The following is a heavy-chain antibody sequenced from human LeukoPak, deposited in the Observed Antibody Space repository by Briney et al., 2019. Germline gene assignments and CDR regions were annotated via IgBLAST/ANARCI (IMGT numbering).Heavy chain of an antibody. CDR2: INPNSGGT. Sequence: ASVKVSCKTSGYTFTGYYIHWVRQAPGQGLEWMGWINPNSGGTNYAQNFQGRVTMTRDTSISTAYMELTRLRSDDTAVYYCARLRADHFVYWGQGTLVTVSS. D-gene: IGHD5-12*01. J-gene: IGHJ4*02. CDR1: GYTFTGYY. CDR3: ARLRADHFVY. V-gene: IGHV1-2*02.